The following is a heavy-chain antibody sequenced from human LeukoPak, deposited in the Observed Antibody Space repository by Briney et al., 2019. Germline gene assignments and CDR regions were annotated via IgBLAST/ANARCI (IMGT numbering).Heavy chain of an antibody. CDR1: GGSISSSSYY. Sequence: SETLSLTCTVSGGSISSSSYYWGWIRQPPGKGLEWIGSIYYSGTTFYKPSLKSRVTISVDTSKNQFSLKLSSVTAADTAVYYCARDRFINYYDSSGYPDYWGQGTLVTVSS. D-gene: IGHD3-22*01. V-gene: IGHV4-39*02. CDR2: IYYSGTT. J-gene: IGHJ4*02. CDR3: ARDRFINYYDSSGYPDY.